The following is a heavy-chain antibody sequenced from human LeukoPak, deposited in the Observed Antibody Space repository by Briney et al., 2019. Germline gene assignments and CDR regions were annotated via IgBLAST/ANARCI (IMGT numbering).Heavy chain of an antibody. CDR2: IKHDGSEK. CDR1: GFTFSDYW. Sequence: GGSLRLSCAASGFTFSDYWMSWVRQSPGKGLEWVANIKHDGSEKYYVDSVKGRFTISRDNAKNSLYLQMNSLRAEDTAVYSCARDSLRYCSGDSCYYNCWGQGTLVTVSS. V-gene: IGHV3-7*01. D-gene: IGHD2-15*01. J-gene: IGHJ4*02. CDR3: ARDSLRYCSGDSCYYNC.